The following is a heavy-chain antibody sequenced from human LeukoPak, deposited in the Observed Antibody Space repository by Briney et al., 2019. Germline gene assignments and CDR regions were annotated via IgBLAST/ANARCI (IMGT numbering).Heavy chain of an antibody. Sequence: SQTLSLTCTVSGGSISSGGYYWSWIRQHPGKGLEWIGYIYYSGSTYYNPSLKSRVTISVDTSKNQFSLKLSSVTAADTAVYYCARVVDYDSSGLDAFDIWGQRTMVTVSS. CDR3: ARVVDYDSSGLDAFDI. CDR1: GGSISSGGYY. CDR2: IYYSGST. D-gene: IGHD3-22*01. V-gene: IGHV4-31*03. J-gene: IGHJ3*02.